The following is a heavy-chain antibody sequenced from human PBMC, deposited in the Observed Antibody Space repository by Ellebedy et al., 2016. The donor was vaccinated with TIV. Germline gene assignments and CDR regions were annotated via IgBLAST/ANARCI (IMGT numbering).Heavy chain of an antibody. Sequence: SETLSLTXTVSGGSISSYSWSWIRQPPGKGLEIRQPPGKGLEWIGYMHYSGTTNYNPSLNSRVTISVDTSETQFSLKLRSVTAADTAVYYCARYWNYYYSTGTEESYWYFDLWGRGTLVTVSS. CDR1: GGSISSYS. D-gene: IGHD3-22*01. CDR2: MHYSGTT. CDR3: ARYWNYYYSTGTEESYWYFDL. J-gene: IGHJ2*01. V-gene: IGHV4-59*01.